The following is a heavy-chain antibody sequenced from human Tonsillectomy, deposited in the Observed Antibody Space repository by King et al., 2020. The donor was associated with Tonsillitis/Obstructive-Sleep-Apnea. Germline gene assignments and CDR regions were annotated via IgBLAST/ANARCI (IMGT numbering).Heavy chain of an antibody. CDR2: INAGNGNT. V-gene: IGHV1-3*01. J-gene: IGHJ4*02. D-gene: IGHD4-17*01. CDR3: ARDSEVTTYFFDY. CDR1: GYTFTSYA. Sequence: DQLVQSGAEVKKPGASVKVSCKASGYTFTSYAMHWMRQAPGQRLEWMGWINAGNGNTKYSQKFQGRVTITRDTSASTAYMELSSLRSEDTAGYYCARDSEVTTYFFDYWGQGTLVTVSS.